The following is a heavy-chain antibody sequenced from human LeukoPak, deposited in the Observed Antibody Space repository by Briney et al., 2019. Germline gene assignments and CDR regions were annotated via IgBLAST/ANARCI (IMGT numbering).Heavy chain of an antibody. CDR3: ARGAVIWFGEWNDAFDI. D-gene: IGHD3-10*01. CDR2: IYYSGST. Sequence: SETLSLTCTVSDGSISTSDYYWGWIRQPPGKGLEWIGSIYYSGSTYYNPSLRGRVTIFVDSSKSQFSLKLTSVTAADTAVYYCARGAVIWFGEWNDAFDIWGQGTMVTVSS. J-gene: IGHJ3*02. CDR1: DGSISTSDYY. V-gene: IGHV4-39*07.